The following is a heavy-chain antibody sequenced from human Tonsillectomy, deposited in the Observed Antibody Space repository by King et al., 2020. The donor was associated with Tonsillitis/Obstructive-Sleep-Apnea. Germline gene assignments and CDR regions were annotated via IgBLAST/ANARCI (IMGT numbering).Heavy chain of an antibody. V-gene: IGHV3-30*18. CDR3: AKDSGGSYYSGADY. Sequence: VQLVESGGGVVQPGRSLRLSCAASGFTFSSYGMHWVRQAPGKGLEWVAVISYDGSNKYYADSVKGRFTISRDNSKNTLYLQMNSLRVEDTAVYYCAKDSGGSYYSGADYWGQGTLVTVSS. D-gene: IGHD1-26*01. J-gene: IGHJ4*02. CDR2: ISYDGSNK. CDR1: GFTFSSYG.